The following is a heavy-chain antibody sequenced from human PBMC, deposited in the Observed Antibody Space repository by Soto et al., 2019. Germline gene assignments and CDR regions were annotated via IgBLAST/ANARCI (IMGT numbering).Heavy chain of an antibody. V-gene: IGHV5-10-1*01. D-gene: IGHD6-13*01. CDR2: IDPVDSYA. CDR3: ARIESIARNWFDP. CDR1: GFSFTYYW. J-gene: IGHJ5*02. Sequence: GESLKISCKGSGFSFTYYWISWVRQMPGKGLEWMGNIDPVDSYANYSPSFQGHVTFSVDTSISTAYLQWSSLKASDTAMYFCARIESIARNWFDPWGQGTLVTVSS.